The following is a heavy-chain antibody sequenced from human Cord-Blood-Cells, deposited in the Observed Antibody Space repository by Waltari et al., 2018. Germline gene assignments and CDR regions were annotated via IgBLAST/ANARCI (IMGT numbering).Heavy chain of an antibody. CDR2: IIPILGIA. V-gene: IGHV1-69*09. Sequence: QVQLVQSGAEVKKPGSSVKVSCKAPGGTFSSFAISWVRQAPGQGLEWMGRIIPILGIANYAQKFQGRVTITADKSTSTAYMELSSLRSEDTAVYYCAREVTGDAFDIWGQGTMVTVSS. J-gene: IGHJ3*02. D-gene: IGHD2-21*02. CDR3: AREVTGDAFDI. CDR1: GGTFSSFA.